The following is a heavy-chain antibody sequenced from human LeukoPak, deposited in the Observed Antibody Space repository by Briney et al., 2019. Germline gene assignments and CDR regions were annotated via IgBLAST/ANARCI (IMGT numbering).Heavy chain of an antibody. CDR1: SGSIRSYD. CDR3: ARGGSYWNY. Sequence: TSETLSLTCTVPSGSIRSYDWSWIRQPPGKGLEWVGYIYYDGSTNYNPSLKSRVTISVDTSNNQFSLKLSSVTAADTAVYYCARGGSYWNYWGQGTLVTVSS. V-gene: IGHV4-59*01. D-gene: IGHD1-26*01. CDR2: IYYDGST. J-gene: IGHJ4*02.